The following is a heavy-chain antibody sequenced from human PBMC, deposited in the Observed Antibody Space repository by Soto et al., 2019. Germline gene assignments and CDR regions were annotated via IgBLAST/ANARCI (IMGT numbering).Heavy chain of an antibody. CDR3: ARDGYSYGIWSSFDI. Sequence: QVQLQQWGAGLLKPSETLSLTCAVYGGSFSGYYWSWIRQPPGKGLEWIGEINHSGSTNYNPSLKSRVTISVDTSKNQFSLKLSSVTAADTAVYYCARDGYSYGIWSSFDIWGQGTMVTVSS. D-gene: IGHD5-18*01. V-gene: IGHV4-34*01. J-gene: IGHJ3*02. CDR2: INHSGST. CDR1: GGSFSGYY.